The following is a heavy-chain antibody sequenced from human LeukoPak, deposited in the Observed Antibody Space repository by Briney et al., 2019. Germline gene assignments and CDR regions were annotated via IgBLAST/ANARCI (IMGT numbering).Heavy chain of an antibody. CDR1: GGSIGSSSYY. CDR2: IYYSGST. J-gene: IGHJ5*02. D-gene: IGHD5-24*01. Sequence: SETLSLTCTVSGGSIGSSSYYWGWIRQPPGKGLEWIGSIYYSGSTYYNPSLKSRVTISVDTSKNQFSLKLSSVTAADTAVYYCASQKRFYWFDPWGQGTLVTVSS. V-gene: IGHV4-39*01. CDR3: ASQKRFYWFDP.